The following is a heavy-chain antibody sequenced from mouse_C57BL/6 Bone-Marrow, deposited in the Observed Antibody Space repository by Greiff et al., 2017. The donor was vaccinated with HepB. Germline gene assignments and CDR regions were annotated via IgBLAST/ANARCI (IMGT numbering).Heavy chain of an antibody. J-gene: IGHJ3*01. CDR3: TTDDYDSY. CDR1: GFNIKDDY. D-gene: IGHD2-4*01. CDR2: IDPENGDT. V-gene: IGHV14-4*01. Sequence: VQLQQSGAELVRPGASVKLSCTASGFNIKDDYMHWVKQRPEQGVEWIGWIDPENGDTEYASKFQGKATITADTSSNTAYLQLSSLTSEDTAVYYCTTDDYDSYWGQGTLVTVSA.